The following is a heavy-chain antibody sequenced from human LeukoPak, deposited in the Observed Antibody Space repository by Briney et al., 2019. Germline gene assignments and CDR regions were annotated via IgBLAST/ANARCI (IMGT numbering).Heavy chain of an antibody. J-gene: IGHJ4*02. Sequence: GGSLRLSCAASGFTFSSYWMHWVRQAPGKGLVWGSRINSDGSSRSYADSVKGRFTISRDNAKNTLYLQMNSLRAEDTAVYYCASPTAYSSSRLDYFDYWGQGTLVTVSS. V-gene: IGHV3-74*01. CDR2: INSDGSSR. CDR3: ASPTAYSSSRLDYFDY. D-gene: IGHD6-13*01. CDR1: GFTFSSYW.